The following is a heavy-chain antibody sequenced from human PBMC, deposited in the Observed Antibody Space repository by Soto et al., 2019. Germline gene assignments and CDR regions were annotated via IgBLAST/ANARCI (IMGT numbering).Heavy chain of an antibody. V-gene: IGHV4-31*03. Sequence: SETLSLTCTVSGGSISSGGYYWSWIRQHPGKGLEWIGYIYYSGSTYYNPSLKSRVTISVDTSKNQFSLKLSSVTAADTAVYYCARFSGYWHFFDYWGQGTLVTVSS. D-gene: IGHD3-22*01. CDR1: GGSISSGGYY. CDR2: IYYSGST. CDR3: ARFSGYWHFFDY. J-gene: IGHJ4*02.